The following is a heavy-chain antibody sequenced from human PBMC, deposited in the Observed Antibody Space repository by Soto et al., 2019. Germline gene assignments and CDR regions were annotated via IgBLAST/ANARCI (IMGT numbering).Heavy chain of an antibody. Sequence: QVQLQESGPGLVKPSDTLSHTCAVSGYSISSSNWWGWIRQPPGKGLEWIGYIYYSGSTYYNPSPASCVTTSVDTSKNQFSLKLSSVTAVETAVYYCARKNGVLDAFDIWGQGTMVTVSS. V-gene: IGHV4-28*01. CDR3: ARKNGVLDAFDI. CDR1: GYSISSSNW. CDR2: IYYSGST. J-gene: IGHJ3*02. D-gene: IGHD4-17*01.